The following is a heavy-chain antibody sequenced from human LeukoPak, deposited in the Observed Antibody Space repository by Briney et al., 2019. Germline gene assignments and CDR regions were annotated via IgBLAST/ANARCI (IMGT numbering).Heavy chain of an antibody. V-gene: IGHV3-21*01. CDR2: ISSSSSYI. D-gene: IGHD3-3*01. CDR3: ARFEEYYDFWSGFRAPPGGNYYGMDV. CDR1: GFTFSSYS. J-gene: IGHJ6*02. Sequence: GGSLRLSCAASGFTFSSYSMNWVRQAPGKGLEWVSSISSSSSYIYYADSVKGRFTISRDNAKNSLNLQMNSLRAEDTAVYYCARFEEYYDFWSGFRAPPGGNYYGMDVWGQGTTVTVSS.